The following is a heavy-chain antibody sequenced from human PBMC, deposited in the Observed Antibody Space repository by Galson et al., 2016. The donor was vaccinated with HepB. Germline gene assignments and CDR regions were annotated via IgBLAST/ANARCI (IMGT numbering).Heavy chain of an antibody. D-gene: IGHD3-10*01. CDR1: GFTVTRSY. Sequence: SLRLSCAASGFTVTRSYMSWVRQAPGQGLEWVSVIYSGDGVTYHADSVKGRFTISRDHSDNSLYLQMNSLRAEDTAVYYCARRRGNTNFDYWGQGTLVTVSS. CDR2: IYSGDGVT. CDR3: ARRRGNTNFDY. V-gene: IGHV3-53*01. J-gene: IGHJ4*02.